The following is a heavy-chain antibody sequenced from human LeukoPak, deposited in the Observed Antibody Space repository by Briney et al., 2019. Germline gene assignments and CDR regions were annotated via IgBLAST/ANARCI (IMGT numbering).Heavy chain of an antibody. CDR3: AAYGGNWNIDS. Sequence: PSETLSLTCSVHAGSYDIYYWTFVRQPLGGGLEWIGEITYSGSPKYNPSLNSRVTISLNTPHRQFSLELRSVTAADTAVYYCAAYGGNWNIDSWGQGTPVTVTS. J-gene: IGHJ4*02. V-gene: IGHV4-34*01. CDR1: AGSYDIYY. D-gene: IGHD4-23*01. CDR2: ITYSGSP.